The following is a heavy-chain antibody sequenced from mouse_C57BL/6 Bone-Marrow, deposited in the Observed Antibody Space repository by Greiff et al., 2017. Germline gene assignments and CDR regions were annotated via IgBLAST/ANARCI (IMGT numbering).Heavy chain of an antibody. V-gene: IGHV1-76*01. Sequence: VQVVESGAELVRPGASVKLSCKASGYTFTDYYINWVKQRPGQGLEWIARIYPGSGNTYYNEKFKGKATLTAEKSSSTAYMQLSSLTSADSAVSFWARAHSFDYWGQGTTLTVSS. CDR1: GYTFTDYY. CDR2: IYPGSGNT. CDR3: ARAHSFDY. J-gene: IGHJ2*01.